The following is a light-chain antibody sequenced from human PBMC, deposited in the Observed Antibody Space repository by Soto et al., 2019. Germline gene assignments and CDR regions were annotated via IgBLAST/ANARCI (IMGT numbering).Light chain of an antibody. CDR1: SSDVGGYNY. V-gene: IGLV2-8*01. Sequence: QSVLTQPPSASGSPGQSVTISCTGTSSDVGGYNYVSWYQQHPGKAPKLMIYEVIKRPSGVPDRFSGSKSGNTASLTVSGLQADDEADYYCSSYAGSDSNYVFGTGTKLTVL. J-gene: IGLJ1*01. CDR3: SSYAGSDSNYV. CDR2: EVI.